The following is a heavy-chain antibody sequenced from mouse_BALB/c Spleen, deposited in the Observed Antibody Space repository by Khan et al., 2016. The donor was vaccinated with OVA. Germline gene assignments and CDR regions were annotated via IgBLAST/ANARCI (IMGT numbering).Heavy chain of an antibody. CDR2: ISYSGNT. D-gene: IGHD2-4*01. Sequence: VQLKESGPGLVKPSQSLSLTCTVTGYSITSEFAWNWIRQFPGNKLEWMGYISYSGNTRYNPSLKSLISITRDTSRNQFFLQLNSVTTEDTATYYCARKDYYDYDPFPYWGQWTLVTVSA. CDR1: GYSITSEFA. CDR3: ARKDYYDYDPFPY. V-gene: IGHV3-2*02. J-gene: IGHJ3*01.